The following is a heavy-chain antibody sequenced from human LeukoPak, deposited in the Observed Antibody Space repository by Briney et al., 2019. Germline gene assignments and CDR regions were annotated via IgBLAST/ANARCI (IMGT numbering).Heavy chain of an antibody. CDR3: AKVEDSGSYSD. CDR2: ISWNSGSI. Sequence: QAGGSLRLSCAASGFTFDDYAMHWVRQAPWKGLEWVSGISWNSGSIGYADSVKGRFTISRDNAKNSLYLQMNSLRAEDMALYYCAKVEDSGSYSDWGQGTLVTVSS. V-gene: IGHV3-9*03. CDR1: GFTFDDYA. J-gene: IGHJ1*01. D-gene: IGHD1-26*01.